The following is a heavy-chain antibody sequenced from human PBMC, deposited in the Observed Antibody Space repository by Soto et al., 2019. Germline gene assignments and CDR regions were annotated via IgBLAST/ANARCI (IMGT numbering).Heavy chain of an antibody. D-gene: IGHD1-1*01. J-gene: IGHJ4*02. V-gene: IGHV1-69*06. CDR2: TIPAFGTA. CDR1: GAGDTFSNYG. CDR3: WRNDKTALPPLDS. Sequence: QVHLVQSVAEVKSPVSAVKVSCKVSGAGDTFSNYGLNWMRQAPGQGLEWMGGTIPAFGTANYAQKFQGRVTITADTSTTTAYMELSSLRSDDTAVYYCWRNDKTALPPLDSWGQGTLVSVSS.